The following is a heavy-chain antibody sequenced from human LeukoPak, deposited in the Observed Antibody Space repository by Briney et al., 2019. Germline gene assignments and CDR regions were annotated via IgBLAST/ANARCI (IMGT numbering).Heavy chain of an antibody. CDR2: INPYSGVT. CDR3: ARAVRYQLLPDF. D-gene: IGHD2-2*01. CDR1: GYTFTGYY. Sequence: GASVKVSCKASGYTFTGYYMHWVRQAPGQGLEWMGWINPYSGVTNCAQKFQGRVTMTRDTSISTAYVELSRLTSDDSAVYYCARAVRYQLLPDFWGQGTLVTVSS. J-gene: IGHJ4*02. V-gene: IGHV1-2*02.